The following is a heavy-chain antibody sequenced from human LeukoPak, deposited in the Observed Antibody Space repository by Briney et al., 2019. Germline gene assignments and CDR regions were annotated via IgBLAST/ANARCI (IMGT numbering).Heavy chain of an antibody. V-gene: IGHV3-21*01. Sequence: GGSLRLSCAASGFTFSSYSMNWVRQAPGKGLDWVSSISSSSSYIYYADSVKGRFTISRDNAKNSLYLQMNSLRAEDTAVYYCASPPFYYDSSEGDYWGQGALVTVSS. CDR1: GFTFSSYS. D-gene: IGHD3-22*01. CDR3: ASPPFYYDSSEGDY. J-gene: IGHJ4*02. CDR2: ISSSSSYI.